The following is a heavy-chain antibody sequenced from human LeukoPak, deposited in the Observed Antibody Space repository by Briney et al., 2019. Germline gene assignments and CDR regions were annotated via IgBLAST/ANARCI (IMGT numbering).Heavy chain of an antibody. Sequence: ASVTVSCKASGYTFPGYYMHWVRQAPGQGLEWMGWINPNSGGTNYAQKFQGRVSMTRDKSISTAYMELSRLRSDGTAVYYCARESMVREMYYYGMDVWGQGTTVTVSS. J-gene: IGHJ6*02. V-gene: IGHV1-2*02. CDR3: ARESMVREMYYYGMDV. CDR2: INPNSGGT. D-gene: IGHD3-10*01. CDR1: GYTFPGYY.